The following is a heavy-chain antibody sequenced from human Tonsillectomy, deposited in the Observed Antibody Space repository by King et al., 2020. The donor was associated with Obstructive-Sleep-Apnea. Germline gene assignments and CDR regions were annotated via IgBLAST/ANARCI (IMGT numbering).Heavy chain of an antibody. CDR2: IFYSGST. CDR1: AGSISNSY. Sequence: VPLQESGPGLVKPSENLSLTCTVSAGSISNSYWSWIRQPPGKGLEWIGHIFYSGSTNYNPSLKSRVTISVDTSKNQFSLKLSAVTAADTAVYYCARDNGYYYQQWGQGTLVTVSS. D-gene: IGHD3-10*01. CDR3: ARDNGYYYQQ. V-gene: IGHV4-59*01. J-gene: IGHJ4*02.